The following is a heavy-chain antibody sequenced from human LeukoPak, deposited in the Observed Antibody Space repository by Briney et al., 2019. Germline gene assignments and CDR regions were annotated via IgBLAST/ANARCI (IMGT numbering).Heavy chain of an antibody. D-gene: IGHD6-19*01. CDR3: ARGRRIAVAGPKRGFDY. J-gene: IGHJ4*02. CDR1: GGSFSGYY. V-gene: IGHV4-34*01. Sequence: KPSETLSLTCAVYGGSFSGYYWSWIRQPPGKGLEWIGEINHSGSTNYNPSLKSRVTISVDTSKNQFSLKLSSVTAADTAVYYCARGRRIAVAGPKRGFDYWGQGTLVTVSS. CDR2: INHSGST.